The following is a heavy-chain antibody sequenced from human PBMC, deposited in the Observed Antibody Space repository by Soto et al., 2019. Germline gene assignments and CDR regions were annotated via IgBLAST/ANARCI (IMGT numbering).Heavy chain of an antibody. CDR1: GYTFTSYD. CDR3: ARTLYGDNVDY. Sequence: QVQLVQSGAEVKKPGASVKVSCKAAGYTFTSYDINWVRQATVQGLEWMGWMNPNSGNTGYEQKFQGRVTMTRNPSISTAYMELSSLISEDTAVYYCARTLYGDNVDYGGQGTLVTVSS. D-gene: IGHD4-17*01. J-gene: IGHJ4*02. V-gene: IGHV1-8*01. CDR2: MNPNSGNT.